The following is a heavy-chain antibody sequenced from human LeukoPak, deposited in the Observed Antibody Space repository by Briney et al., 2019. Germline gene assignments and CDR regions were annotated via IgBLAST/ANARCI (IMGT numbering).Heavy chain of an antibody. V-gene: IGHV3-23*01. D-gene: IGHD2-2*01. Sequence: GGSLRLSCAASGFTFSSYAMSWVRQAPGKGLEWVSAISGSGGSTYYADSVKGRFTISRDNAKNSLYLQMNSLRAEDTAVYYCARQGAIGDAFDIWGQGTMVTVSS. J-gene: IGHJ3*02. CDR1: GFTFSSYA. CDR3: ARQGAIGDAFDI. CDR2: ISGSGGST.